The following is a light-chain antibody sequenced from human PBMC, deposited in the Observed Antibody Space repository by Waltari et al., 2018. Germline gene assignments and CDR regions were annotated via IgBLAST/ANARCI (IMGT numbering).Light chain of an antibody. CDR1: TGAVTSGHY. J-gene: IGLJ2*01. CDR3: LLYYSGTRV. V-gene: IGLV7-46*01. Sequence: QAVVTQEPSLTVSPGGTVTLTCGSSTGAVTSGHYPYWFQQEPGQAPRTLIYDTNIKNSCSPARVSGSFFGCEVALSLSGTQPYDEAEYYCLLYYSGTRVVRGGTKLTVL. CDR2: DTN.